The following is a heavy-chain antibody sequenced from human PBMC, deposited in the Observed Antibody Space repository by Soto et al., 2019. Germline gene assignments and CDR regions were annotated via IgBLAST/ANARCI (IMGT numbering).Heavy chain of an antibody. D-gene: IGHD5-12*01. CDR2: ISSSSSYI. Sequence: PGGSLRLSCAASGFTFSSYSMNWVRQAPGKGLEWVSSISSSSSYIYYADSVKGRFTISRDNAKNSLYLQMNSLRAEDTAVYYCARASGYDSIFSYYFDYWGQGTLVTVSS. V-gene: IGHV3-21*01. CDR1: GFTFSSYS. J-gene: IGHJ4*02. CDR3: ARASGYDSIFSYYFDY.